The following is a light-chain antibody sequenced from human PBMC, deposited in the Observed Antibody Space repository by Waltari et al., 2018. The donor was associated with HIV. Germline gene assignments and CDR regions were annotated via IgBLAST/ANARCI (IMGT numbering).Light chain of an antibody. J-gene: IGKJ2*01. CDR2: GAS. CDR3: QQYNNWPRT. CDR1: QSISST. V-gene: IGKV3-15*01. Sequence: EIVMTQSPATLSVSPGERATLSCRASQSISSTLAWYQQKPGQAPRLLIDGASTRATGIPARFSGSGYGTEFTLTISSLQSEDFAVYYCQQYNNWPRTFGQGTKLEIK.